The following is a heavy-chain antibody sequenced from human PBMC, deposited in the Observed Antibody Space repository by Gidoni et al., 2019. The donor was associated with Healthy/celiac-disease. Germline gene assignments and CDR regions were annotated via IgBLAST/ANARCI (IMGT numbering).Heavy chain of an antibody. J-gene: IGHJ5*02. CDR2: IYYSGIT. D-gene: IGHD2-15*01. Sequence: QLQLQESGPGLVKPSETLSLTCTVPGGSISSSSYYWGWIRQPPGKGLEWIGSIYYSGITYYNPSLKSRVTISVDTSKNQFALKLSSVTAADTAVYYCARLYCSGGSCYWFDPWGQGTLVTVSS. CDR1: GGSISSSSYY. V-gene: IGHV4-39*01. CDR3: ARLYCSGGSCYWFDP.